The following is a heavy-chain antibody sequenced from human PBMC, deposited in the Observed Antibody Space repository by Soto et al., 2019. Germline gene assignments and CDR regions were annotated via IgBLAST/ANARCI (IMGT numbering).Heavy chain of an antibody. CDR3: VRDGLDYYDTERLYFDK. D-gene: IGHD3-22*01. Sequence: EVQLVESGGGPVRPGGSLRLSCAASGFNFITYSLNWVRQAPGKGLEWVAFISSSAVYIDYADSVKGRFTISRDNANNSLYLQMNSLRAEDTATYYCVRDGLDYYDTERLYFDKWGQGTLVTVSS. CDR1: GFNFITYS. J-gene: IGHJ4*02. V-gene: IGHV3-21*02. CDR2: ISSSAVYI.